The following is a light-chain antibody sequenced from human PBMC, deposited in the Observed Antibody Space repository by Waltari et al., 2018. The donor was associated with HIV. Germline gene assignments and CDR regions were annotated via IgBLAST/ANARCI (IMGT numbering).Light chain of an antibody. V-gene: IGLV2-8*01. J-gene: IGLJ3*02. CDR2: EVY. Sequence: QSALTQPPSASGSPGQSVTISCTGSSSDIGGYDFVSWFQQHPGKAPTLVIYEVYKRPSGVPDRFSGSNSGTTASRTVSGLQAEDEAYYHCSSYAGNYNLVFGGGTKLTV. CDR3: SSYAGNYNLV. CDR1: SSDIGGYDF.